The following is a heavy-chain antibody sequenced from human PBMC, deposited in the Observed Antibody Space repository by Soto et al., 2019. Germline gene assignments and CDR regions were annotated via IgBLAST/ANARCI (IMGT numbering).Heavy chain of an antibody. CDR2: ISGNGIAT. D-gene: IGHD3-10*01. CDR3: ARDAISMVRGTNNWFDP. CDR1: GFIFSDHA. J-gene: IGHJ5*02. V-gene: IGHV3-23*01. Sequence: GGSLRLSCEASGFIFSDHAMSWVRQAPGKGLEWVSAISGNGIATYYADSVKGRFTISRDNSKNTLYLQMNRLRAGDTAVYYCARDAISMVRGTNNWFDPWGQGTLVTVSS.